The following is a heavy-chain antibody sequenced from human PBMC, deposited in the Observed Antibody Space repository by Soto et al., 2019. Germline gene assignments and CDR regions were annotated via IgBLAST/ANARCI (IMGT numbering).Heavy chain of an antibody. J-gene: IGHJ3*02. D-gene: IGHD4-17*01. V-gene: IGHV5-51*01. Sequence: PGESLKISCKGSGYSFTSYWIGWVRQMPGKGLEWMGIIYPGDSDTRYSPSFQGQVTISADKSISTAYLQWSSLKASDTAMYYCASSPDEDGDYVGAFDIWGQGTMVTVSS. CDR1: GYSFTSYW. CDR3: ASSPDEDGDYVGAFDI. CDR2: IYPGDSDT.